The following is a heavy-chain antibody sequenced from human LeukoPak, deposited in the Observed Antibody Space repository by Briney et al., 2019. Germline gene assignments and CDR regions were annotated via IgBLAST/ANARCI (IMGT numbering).Heavy chain of an antibody. CDR1: GGTFISYA. CDR3: TRDLGGPLDY. CDR2: IIPIFGTA. V-gene: IGHV1-69*06. Sequence: GASVTVSFKASGGTFISYAISWVRQAPGQGLEWMGGIIPIFGTANYAQKLQGRVTVTADTSTSTAYMELRSLRSDDTAVYYCTRDLGGPLDYWGQGTLVSVSS. D-gene: IGHD3-16*01. J-gene: IGHJ4*02.